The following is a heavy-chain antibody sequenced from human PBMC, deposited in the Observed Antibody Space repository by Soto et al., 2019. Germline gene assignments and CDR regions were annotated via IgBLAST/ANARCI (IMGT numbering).Heavy chain of an antibody. J-gene: IGHJ4*02. Sequence: ASVKVSCKASGYTFTSYDINWVRQATGQGLEWMGWMNPNSGNTGYAQKFQGRVTMTRNTSISTAYMELSSLRSEDTAVYYCVVQDIVVVVAATGGDADYWGQGTLVTVSS. D-gene: IGHD2-15*01. CDR2: MNPNSGNT. V-gene: IGHV1-8*01. CDR1: GYTFTSYD. CDR3: VVQDIVVVVAATGGDADY.